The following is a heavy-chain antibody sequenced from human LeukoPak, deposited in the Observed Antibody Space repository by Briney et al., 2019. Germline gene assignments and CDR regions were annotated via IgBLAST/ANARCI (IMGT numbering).Heavy chain of an antibody. CDR3: ARAREYCSGRTCYHYYGMDV. CDR1: GFTFSSYS. Sequence: PGGSLRLSCAASGFTFSSYSMNWVRQAPGKGLEWVSFISSSSSYIDYADSVKGRCTISRDNAKNSLYLQMNSLRAEDTAVYFCARAREYCSGRTCYHYYGMDVWGQGTTVTVSS. D-gene: IGHD2-15*01. J-gene: IGHJ6*02. V-gene: IGHV3-21*01. CDR2: ISSSSSYI.